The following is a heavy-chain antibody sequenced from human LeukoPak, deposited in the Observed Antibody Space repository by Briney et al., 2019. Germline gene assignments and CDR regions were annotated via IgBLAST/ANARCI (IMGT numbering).Heavy chain of an antibody. CDR1: GYNFVNYG. CDR3: AILRFLEWPFDS. V-gene: IGHV1-18*01. D-gene: IGHD3-3*01. Sequence: ASVKVSCKTSGYNFVNYGLSWVRQAPGQGLEWMGWISAYNRNTNYAQKFQDRVTMTTDTSTTTAYMELRSLRSDDTAVYYCAILRFLEWPFDSWGQGTLVTVSS. J-gene: IGHJ4*02. CDR2: ISAYNRNT.